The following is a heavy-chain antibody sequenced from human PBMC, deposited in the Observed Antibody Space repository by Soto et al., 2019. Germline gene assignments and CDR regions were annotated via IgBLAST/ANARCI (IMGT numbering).Heavy chain of an antibody. J-gene: IGHJ6*03. Sequence: EVQLVESGGGLVQPGGSLRLSCEASGFTFSSHWMSWVRQAPGKGLEWVANIQQDGSAKYYVDSVKGRFTISRDNAKNSLYLQMNRLRAEDTAVYYCARVFQYGGYGSYDYCMDVWGKGTTVTVSS. CDR2: IQQDGSAK. CDR3: ARVFQYGGYGSYDYCMDV. D-gene: IGHD5-12*01. CDR1: GFTFSSHW. V-gene: IGHV3-7*01.